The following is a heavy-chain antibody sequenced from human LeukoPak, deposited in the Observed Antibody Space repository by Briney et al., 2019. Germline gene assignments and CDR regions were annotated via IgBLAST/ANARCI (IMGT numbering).Heavy chain of an antibody. CDR1: GGSISSGGYY. CDR2: IYHSGST. J-gene: IGHJ4*02. CDR3: ARDAGSGSSWGRIDY. D-gene: IGHD6-13*01. V-gene: IGHV4-30-2*01. Sequence: TLSLTCTVSGGSISSGGYYWSWIRQPPGKGLEWIGYIYHSGSTYYNPSLKSRVTISVDRSKNQFSLKLSSVTAADTAVYYCARDAGSGSSWGRIDYWGQGTLVTVSS.